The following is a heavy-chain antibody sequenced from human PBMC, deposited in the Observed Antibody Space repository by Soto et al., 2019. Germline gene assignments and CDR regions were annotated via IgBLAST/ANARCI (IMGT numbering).Heavy chain of an antibody. D-gene: IGHD3-16*02. CDR2: IYYSGST. CDR3: AREREYDYVWGSYRPLEY. J-gene: IGHJ4*02. Sequence: SETLSLTCTVSGGSISSGDYYWSWIRQPPGKGLEWIGYIYYSGSTYYNPSLKSRVTISVDTSKNQFSLKLSSVTAADTAVYYCAREREYDYVWGSYRPLEYWGQGTPVTVSS. CDR1: GGSISSGDYY. V-gene: IGHV4-30-4*01.